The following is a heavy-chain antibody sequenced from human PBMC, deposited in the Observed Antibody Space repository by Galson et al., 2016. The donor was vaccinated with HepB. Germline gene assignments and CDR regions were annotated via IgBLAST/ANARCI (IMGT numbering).Heavy chain of an antibody. Sequence: SVKVSCKASGYTFSNYAVHWVRQAPGQRLEWMGWITGSNDNTKYSQKLQGRVSITRDTPASTVSMELESLTSEDTAVYYCARGSVTNFPYFDAWGQGTLVTVSS. CDR2: ITGSNDNT. J-gene: IGHJ4*02. CDR1: GYTFSNYA. D-gene: IGHD2/OR15-2a*01. V-gene: IGHV1-3*01. CDR3: ARGSVTNFPYFDA.